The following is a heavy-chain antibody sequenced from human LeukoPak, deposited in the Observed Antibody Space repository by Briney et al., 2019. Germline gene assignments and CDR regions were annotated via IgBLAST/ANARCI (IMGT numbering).Heavy chain of an antibody. J-gene: IGHJ6*02. CDR1: GYTFTSYG. CDR3: ARFREYQLLSYYYYGMDV. V-gene: IGHV1-18*01. CDR2: ISAYNGNT. Sequence: ASVKVSSKASGYTFTSYGISWVRQAPGQGLEWMGWISAYNGNTNYAQKLQGRVTMTTDTSTSTAYMELRSLRSDDTAVYYCARFREYQLLSYYYYGMDVWGQGTTVTVSS. D-gene: IGHD2-2*01.